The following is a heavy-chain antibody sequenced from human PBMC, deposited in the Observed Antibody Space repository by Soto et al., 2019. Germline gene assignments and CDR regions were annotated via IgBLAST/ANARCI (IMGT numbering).Heavy chain of an antibody. CDR1: GGSISSDY. V-gene: IGHV4-59*12. CDR3: ARVIRYCSGGSCYDYAFDI. Sequence: SETLSLTCTVSGGSISSDYWNWIRQPPGKGLEWIGYIHSGSTNYNASLKSRVTISVDTSKNQFSLKLSSVTAADTAVYYCARVIRYCSGGSCYDYAFDIWGQGTMVTVSS. J-gene: IGHJ3*02. D-gene: IGHD2-15*01. CDR2: IHSGST.